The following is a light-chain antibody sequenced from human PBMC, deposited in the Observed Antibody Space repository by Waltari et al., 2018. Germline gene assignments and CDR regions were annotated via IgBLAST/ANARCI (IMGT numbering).Light chain of an antibody. J-gene: IGKJ4*01. V-gene: IGKV1-5*03. CDR1: QSISTW. CDR2: KAS. Sequence: DIQMTQSPSTLSASVGDRVTITCRASQSISTWWAWYQQKPGEAPNLLIYKASSLESGVPSRFSGCGSGSQFTLTISSLQPDDFATYCCQPSYRTPLPFGGGTKVEIK. CDR3: QPSYRTPLP.